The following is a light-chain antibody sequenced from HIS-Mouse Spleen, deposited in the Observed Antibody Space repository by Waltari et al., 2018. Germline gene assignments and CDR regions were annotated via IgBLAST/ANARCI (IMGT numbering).Light chain of an antibody. CDR2: EDS. V-gene: IGLV3-10*01. CDR3: YSTDSSGNHRV. CDR1: ALPKKY. J-gene: IGLJ2*01. Sequence: SYELTQPPSVSVYPGQTARITCFGDALPKKYADWYQQKVCQAPVLGIYEDSKRPSGIPERFSGSRSGTMATLTISGAQVEDEADYYCYSTDSSGNHRVFGGGTKLTVL.